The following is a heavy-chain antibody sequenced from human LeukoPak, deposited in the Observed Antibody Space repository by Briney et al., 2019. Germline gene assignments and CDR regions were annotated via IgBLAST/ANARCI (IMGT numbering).Heavy chain of an antibody. Sequence: SETLSLTCTVSGGSISSYYWSWIRQPARKGLEWIGRIYTSGSTNYNPSLKSRVTISVDTSKNQFSLKLSSVTAADTAVYYCARGKLGEIGYYFDYWGQGTLVTVSS. CDR2: IYTSGST. J-gene: IGHJ4*02. CDR3: ARGKLGEIGYYFDY. CDR1: GGSISSYY. V-gene: IGHV4-4*07. D-gene: IGHD3-16*01.